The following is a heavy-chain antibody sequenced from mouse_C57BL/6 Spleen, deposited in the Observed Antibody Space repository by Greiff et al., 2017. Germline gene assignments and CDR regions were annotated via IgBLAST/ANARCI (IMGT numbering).Heavy chain of an antibody. Sequence: VQVVESGAELVKPGASVKMSCKASGYTFTSYWITWVKQRPGQGLEWIGDIYPGSGSTNYNEKFKSKATLTVDTSSSTAYMQLSSLTSEDSAVYYCARRAYEDYFDYWGQGTTLTVSS. V-gene: IGHV1-55*01. CDR3: ARRAYEDYFDY. CDR2: IYPGSGST. CDR1: GYTFTSYW. J-gene: IGHJ2*01. D-gene: IGHD3-3*01.